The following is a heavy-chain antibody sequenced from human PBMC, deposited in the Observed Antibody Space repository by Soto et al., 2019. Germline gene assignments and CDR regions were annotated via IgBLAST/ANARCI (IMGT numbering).Heavy chain of an antibody. D-gene: IGHD6-19*01. CDR3: SRRSSGWYFDY. J-gene: IGHJ4*02. CDR2: ISGSGDST. V-gene: IGHV3-23*01. CDR1: GFTFISYA. Sequence: GGSLRLSCAASGFTFISYAVSWVRQAPGKGLEWVSVISGSGDSTYYADSVKGRFTISRDNSKNTLYLQMNSLRAEDTAVYYCSRRSSGWYFDYWGQGTLVTVSS.